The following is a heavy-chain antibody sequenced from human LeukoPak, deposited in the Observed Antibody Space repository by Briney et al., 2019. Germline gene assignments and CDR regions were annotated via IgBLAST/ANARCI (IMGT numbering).Heavy chain of an antibody. Sequence: SETLSLTCTVSGGSISPYSWSWIRQPPGKGLEWIDFIYYRGSTNYNPSLKSRVTISVDTSKNQFSLKLSSVTAADTAVYYCARGERLGPDFWGQGTLVTVSS. J-gene: IGHJ4*02. CDR3: ARGERLGPDF. D-gene: IGHD1-1*01. CDR2: IYYRGST. V-gene: IGHV4-59*01. CDR1: GGSISPYS.